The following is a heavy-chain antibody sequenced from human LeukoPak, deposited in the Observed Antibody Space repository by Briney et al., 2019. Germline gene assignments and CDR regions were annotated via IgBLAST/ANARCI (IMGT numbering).Heavy chain of an antibody. V-gene: IGHV3-15*01. Sequence: GGSLRLSCAASGFTVSSNYMSWVRQAPGQGLEWVARIKTKTDGETTEYAAPVKGRFTISRDDSKNTLYLQMNSLKTEDTAVYYCTTDYYDYVWGSYRPDYWGQGTLVTVSS. CDR1: GFTVSSNY. D-gene: IGHD3-16*02. CDR2: IKTKTDGETT. J-gene: IGHJ4*02. CDR3: TTDYYDYVWGSYRPDY.